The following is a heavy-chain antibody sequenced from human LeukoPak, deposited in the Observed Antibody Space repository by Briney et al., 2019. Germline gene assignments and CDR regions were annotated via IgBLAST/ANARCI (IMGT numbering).Heavy chain of an antibody. V-gene: IGHV3-15*01. CDR1: GFTFSNAW. CDR2: IKSKTDGGTT. J-gene: IGHJ4*02. CDR3: TTDEVAAGPFDY. Sequence: GGSLRLSCAASGFTFSNAWMSWVRQAPGKGLEWVGRIKSKTDGGTTDYAAPVKGRFTISRDDSKNTLYLQMSSLKTEDTAVYYCTTDEVAAGPFDYWGQGTLVTVSS. D-gene: IGHD6-13*01.